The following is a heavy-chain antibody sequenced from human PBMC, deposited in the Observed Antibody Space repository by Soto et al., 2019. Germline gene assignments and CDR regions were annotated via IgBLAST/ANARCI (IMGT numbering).Heavy chain of an antibody. CDR3: ARGIRGYHYMDV. D-gene: IGHD3-10*01. CDR2: IHYTGST. V-gene: IGHV4-59*01. J-gene: IGHJ6*03. CDR1: GGSISNYY. Sequence: SETLSLTCTVSGGSISNYYWSWIRQPPGKGLEWIGYIHYTGSTNQNPSLKSRVTISVDTSKNQLSLKLSSVTAADTAVYYCARGIRGYHYMDVWGKGTTVTVSS.